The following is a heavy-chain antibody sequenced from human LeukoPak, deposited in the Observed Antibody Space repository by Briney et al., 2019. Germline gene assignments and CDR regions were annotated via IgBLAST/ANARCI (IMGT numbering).Heavy chain of an antibody. V-gene: IGHV4-59*12. J-gene: IGHJ6*02. Sequence: SETLSLTCTVSGGSISSYYWNWIRQPPGKGLEWIGYIYYSGSTNYNPSLKSRVTISVDTSKNQFSLKLSSVTAADTAVYYCARSNPHGNYYYYGMDVWGQGTTVTVSS. CDR1: GGSISSYY. CDR3: ARSNPHGNYYYYGMDV. CDR2: IYYSGST. D-gene: IGHD4-11*01.